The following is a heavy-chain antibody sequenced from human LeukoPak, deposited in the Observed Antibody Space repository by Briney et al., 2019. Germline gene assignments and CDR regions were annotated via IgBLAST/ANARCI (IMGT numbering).Heavy chain of an antibody. J-gene: IGHJ6*03. CDR2: IYYSGST. CDR3: ARQYYYYYMDV. CDR1: GYSISGGYY. V-gene: IGHV4-59*08. Sequence: SETLSLTCGVSGYSISGGYYWGWIRQPPGKGLEWIGYIYYSGSTNYNPSLKSRVTISVDTSKNQFSLKLSSVTAADTAVYYCARQYYYYYMDVWGKGTTVTVSS.